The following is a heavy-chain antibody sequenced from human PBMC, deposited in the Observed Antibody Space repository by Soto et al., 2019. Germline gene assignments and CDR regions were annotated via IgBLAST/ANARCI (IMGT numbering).Heavy chain of an antibody. CDR3: ARGSSGPYDY. CDR1: GGSFSGYY. Sequence: SETLSLTCAVYGGSFSGYYWSWIRQPPGKGLEWIGEINHSGSTNYNPSLKSRVTISVDTSKNQFSLKLSSVTAADTAVYYCARGSSGPYDYWGQGTLVTVSS. CDR2: INHSGST. D-gene: IGHD6-19*01. V-gene: IGHV4-34*01. J-gene: IGHJ4*02.